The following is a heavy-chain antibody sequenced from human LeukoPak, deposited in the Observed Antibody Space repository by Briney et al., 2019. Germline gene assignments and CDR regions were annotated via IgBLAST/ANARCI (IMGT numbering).Heavy chain of an antibody. Sequence: GGSLRLSCAASGFTFSTYWMSWVRQGPGKGLEWVANIKPDGSEKDYVDSLKGRFTTSRDNAKNSLYLQVNSLRVEDTAVYYCARFGVPYGVDVWGQGTTVTVSS. CDR1: GFTFSTYW. CDR3: ARFGVPYGVDV. V-gene: IGHV3-7*04. CDR2: IKPDGSEK. D-gene: IGHD3-16*01. J-gene: IGHJ6*02.